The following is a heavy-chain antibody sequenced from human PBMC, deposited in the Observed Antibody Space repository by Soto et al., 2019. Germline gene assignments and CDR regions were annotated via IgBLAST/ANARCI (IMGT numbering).Heavy chain of an antibody. CDR3: ASLRAAAGPPHSPRYYYGMDV. CDR2: IIPIFGTA. CDR1: GGTFSSYA. D-gene: IGHD6-13*01. J-gene: IGHJ6*02. Sequence: QVQLVQSGAEVKKPGSSVKVSCKASGGTFSSYAISWVRQAPGQGLEWMGGIIPIFGTADYAQKFQGRVTLTAAESTSPAYMELSSLRSEDTAVYYCASLRAAAGPPHSPRYYYGMDVWGQGTTVTVSS. V-gene: IGHV1-69*12.